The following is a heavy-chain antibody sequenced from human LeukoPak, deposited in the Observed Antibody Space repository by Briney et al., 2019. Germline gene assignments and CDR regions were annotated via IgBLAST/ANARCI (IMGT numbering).Heavy chain of an antibody. CDR2: ISSRSSYI. J-gene: IGHJ6*03. CDR3: ARDAQWLVPEGYYYYMDV. CDR1: GFTFSRHN. D-gene: IGHD6-19*01. V-gene: IGHV3-21*01. Sequence: PGGSLRLSCAGSGFTFSRHNMNWFRQAPGKGLERVSSISSRSSYIFYADSVKGRFTISRDNAKNSLYLQMNSLGAEDTAVHYCARDAQWLVPEGYYYYMDVWGKGTTVTVSS.